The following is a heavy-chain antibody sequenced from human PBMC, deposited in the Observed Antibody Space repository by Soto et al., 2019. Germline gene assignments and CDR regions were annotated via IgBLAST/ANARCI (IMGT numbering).Heavy chain of an antibody. CDR2: IWYDGSNK. J-gene: IGHJ6*02. CDR3: ARDRATVKEGYYYYYGMDV. D-gene: IGHD4-17*01. V-gene: IGHV3-33*01. Sequence: GGSLRLSCAASGFTFSSYGMHWVRQAPGKGLEWVAVIWYDGSNKYYADSVKGRFTISRDNSKNTLYLQMNSLRAEDTAVYYCARDRATVKEGYYYYYGMDVWGQGTTVTVSS. CDR1: GFTFSSYG.